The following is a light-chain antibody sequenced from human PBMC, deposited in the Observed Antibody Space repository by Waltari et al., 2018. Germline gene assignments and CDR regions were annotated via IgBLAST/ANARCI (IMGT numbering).Light chain of an antibody. V-gene: IGKV3D-20*01. CDR1: QSISSRS. CDR3: QQRHDWPLN. CDR2: DAS. J-gene: IGKJ4*01. Sequence: EIVLTQSPATLSLSPGERATLSCGASQSISSRSLAWYQQKPGLAPRLLIYDASSRATGIPDRFSGSGSGTDFTLTISRLEPEDFAVYHCQQRHDWPLNFGGGTKLEIK.